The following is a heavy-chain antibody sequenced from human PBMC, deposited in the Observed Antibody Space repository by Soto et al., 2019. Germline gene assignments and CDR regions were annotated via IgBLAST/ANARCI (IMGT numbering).Heavy chain of an antibody. V-gene: IGHV4-34*01. CDR3: AAIVVVPAGDAFDI. J-gene: IGHJ3*02. D-gene: IGHD2-2*01. Sequence: QVQLQQWGAGLLKPSETLSLTGAVYGGSFSGYYWSWIRHPPGQGLEWIGEINHSGSTNYNPSLNSRVTISVDTSQNQFSLQLSSVTAADTAVYYCAAIVVVPAGDAFDIWGQGTMVTVSS. CDR2: INHSGST. CDR1: GGSFSGYY.